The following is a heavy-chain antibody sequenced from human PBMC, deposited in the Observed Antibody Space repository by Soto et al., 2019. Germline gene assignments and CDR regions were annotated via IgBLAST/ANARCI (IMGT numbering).Heavy chain of an antibody. CDR1: GFTFSSYT. CDR2: ISGTGGNT. CDR3: ATGLSVVLIRYSDY. V-gene: IGHV3-23*01. Sequence: EVQLLESGGGLVQPGGSLRLSCAASGFTFSSYTMMWVRQAPGRGLEWVSGISGTGGNTYYADSVKGRFTISRDNSKNTLYLQMNTLRAEDTAVYYCATGLSVVLIRYSDYWGQGALVTVSS. D-gene: IGHD2-8*01. J-gene: IGHJ4*02.